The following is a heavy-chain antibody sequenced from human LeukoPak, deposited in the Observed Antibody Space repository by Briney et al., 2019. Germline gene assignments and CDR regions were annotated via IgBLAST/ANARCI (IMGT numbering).Heavy chain of an antibody. V-gene: IGHV4-59*08. D-gene: IGHD6-13*01. Sequence: SETLSLTCTVSGGSISSYYWSWIRQPPGKGLEWIGYIYYSGSTNYNPSLKSRVTISVDTSKNQFSLKLSSMTAADTAVYYCARHGGYSSSWDKKYYFDYWGQGTLVTVSS. CDR2: IYYSGST. CDR3: ARHGGYSSSWDKKYYFDY. J-gene: IGHJ4*02. CDR1: GGSISSYY.